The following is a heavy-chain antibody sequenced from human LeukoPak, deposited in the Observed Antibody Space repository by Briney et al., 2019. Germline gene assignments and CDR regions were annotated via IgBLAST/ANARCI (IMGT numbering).Heavy chain of an antibody. J-gene: IGHJ2*01. CDR3: ARVRYSGGQLPHWYFDL. Sequence: SETLSLTCTVSGGSISSYYWSWIRQPPGKGLEWIGYIYYSGSTNYNPSLKSRVTISVDTSKNQFSLKLSSVTAADTAVYYCARVRYSGGQLPHWYFDLWGRGTLVTVSS. V-gene: IGHV4-59*01. CDR1: GGSISSYY. D-gene: IGHD6-19*01. CDR2: IYYSGST.